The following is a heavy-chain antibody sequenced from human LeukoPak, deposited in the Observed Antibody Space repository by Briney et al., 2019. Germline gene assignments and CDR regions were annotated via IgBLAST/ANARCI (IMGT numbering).Heavy chain of an antibody. D-gene: IGHD3-10*01. Sequence: PSETLSLTCTVSGRSLSSGSYYWSWIRQPAGRGLEWIGRIYSSGSINYNPSLKSRVTISVDTSKNQFSLKLSSVTAADTAVYYCARESVRGGPWRWFDPWGQGTLVTVSS. CDR1: GRSLSSGSYY. CDR3: ARESVRGGPWRWFDP. CDR2: IYSSGSI. V-gene: IGHV4-61*02. J-gene: IGHJ5*02.